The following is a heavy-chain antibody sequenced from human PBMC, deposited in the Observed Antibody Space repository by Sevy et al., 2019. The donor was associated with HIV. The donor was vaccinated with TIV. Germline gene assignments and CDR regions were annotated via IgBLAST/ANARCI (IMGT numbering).Heavy chain of an antibody. V-gene: IGHV4-39*01. CDR2: IYYSGST. CDR1: GGSISSSSYY. J-gene: IGHJ3*02. CDR3: ARHGSYDSTGKGAFDI. D-gene: IGHD3-22*01. Sequence: SETLSLTCTVSGGSISSSSYYWGWIRQPPGKRREWIGSIYYSGSTYYNPSLKSRVTISEDTSKNQFSLKPSSVTAADTAVYYCARHGSYDSTGKGAFDIWGQGTMVTVSS.